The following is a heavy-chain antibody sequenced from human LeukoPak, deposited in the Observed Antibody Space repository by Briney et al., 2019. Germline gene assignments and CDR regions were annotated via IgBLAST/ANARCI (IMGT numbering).Heavy chain of an antibody. D-gene: IGHD3-22*01. Sequence: SVKVSCRASGGTFSSYAISWVREAPGQGLEWMGRIIPILGIANYAQKFQGRVTITADKSTSTAYMELSSLRSEDTAVYYCAKATYYYDSSGYYYGPDYWGQGTLVTVSS. CDR2: IIPILGIA. V-gene: IGHV1-69*04. CDR3: AKATYYYDSSGYYYGPDY. J-gene: IGHJ4*02. CDR1: GGTFSSYA.